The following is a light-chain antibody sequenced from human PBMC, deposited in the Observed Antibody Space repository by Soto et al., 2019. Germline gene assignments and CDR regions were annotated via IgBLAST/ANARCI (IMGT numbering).Light chain of an antibody. Sequence: AIRMTQSPSSLSASTGDRVTITCRASQGISSYLAWYQQKPGKAPKLLIYAASTLQSGVPSRFSGSGSGTDFTLTISCLQSEDFATYYCQQYYSSITFVQGTKVEIK. CDR2: AAS. V-gene: IGKV1-8*01. CDR1: QGISSY. J-gene: IGKJ1*01. CDR3: QQYYSSIT.